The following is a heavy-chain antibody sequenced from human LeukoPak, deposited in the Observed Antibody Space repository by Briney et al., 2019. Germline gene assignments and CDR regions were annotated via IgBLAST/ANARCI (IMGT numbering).Heavy chain of an antibody. CDR2: IYSGGST. D-gene: IGHD6-6*01. CDR1: GFPVSSNY. Sequence: GPLRLSCAASGFPVSSNYMSWVRQAPGKGLEWDSVIYSGGSTYYADSVKGRFTISRHNSKNTLYLQMNSLRAEDTAVYYCAREMKYSSSSDWGQGTLVTVSS. CDR3: AREMKYSSSSD. V-gene: IGHV3-53*04. J-gene: IGHJ4*02.